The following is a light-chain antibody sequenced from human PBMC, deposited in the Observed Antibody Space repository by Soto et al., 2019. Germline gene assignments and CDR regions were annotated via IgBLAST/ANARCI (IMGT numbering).Light chain of an antibody. CDR1: SSDVGGYNY. CDR2: DVS. J-gene: IGLJ1*01. Sequence: QSALTQPASVSGSPGQSITISCTGTSSDVGGYNYVSWYQQHPGKAPKLMIYDVSNRTSGVSNHFSGSKSGNTASLTISGLHAEDDADYYCTSYTSSSTYVFGPGTKLTVL. CDR3: TSYTSSSTYV. V-gene: IGLV2-14*01.